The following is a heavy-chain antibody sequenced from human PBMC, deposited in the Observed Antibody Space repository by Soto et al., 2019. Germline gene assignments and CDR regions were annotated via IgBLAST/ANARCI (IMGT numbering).Heavy chain of an antibody. Sequence: SETLSLTCTVSGGSISSSSYYWGWIRQPPGKGLEWIGSIYYSGSTYYNPSLKSRVTISVDTSKNQFSLKLSSVTAADTAVYYCARHIVVVPAAMGDWFDPWGQGTLVTVSS. J-gene: IGHJ5*02. CDR3: ARHIVVVPAAMGDWFDP. CDR1: GGSISSSSYY. CDR2: IYYSGST. V-gene: IGHV4-39*01. D-gene: IGHD2-2*01.